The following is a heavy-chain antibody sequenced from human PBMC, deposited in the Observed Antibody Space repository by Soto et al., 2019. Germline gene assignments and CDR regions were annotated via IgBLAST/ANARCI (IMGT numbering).Heavy chain of an antibody. CDR1: GYAFSNYA. CDR2: ISSYNSYNGDT. D-gene: IGHD3-16*01. V-gene: IGHV1-18*04. J-gene: IGHJ6*02. CDR3: ARSELERGEVGYYGMDV. Sequence: QVQLVQSGADLKKPGASVQVSCKTSGYAFSNYAINWVRQAPGQGLEWMGWISSYNSYNGDTKYARMLQDRLTMTIDTSTATAYMELRSLRSDDTAVYYCARSELERGEVGYYGMDVWGQGTTVTVSS.